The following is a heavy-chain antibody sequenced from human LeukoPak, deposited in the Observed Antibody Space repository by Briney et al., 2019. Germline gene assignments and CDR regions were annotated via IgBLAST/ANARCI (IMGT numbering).Heavy chain of an antibody. CDR1: GGTFSSYA. CDR2: IIPILGIA. CDR3: ARVETMVRGVIGWFDP. Sequence: ASVTVSCKASGGTFSSYAISWVRQAPGQGLEWMGRIIPILGIANYAQKFQGRVTITADKSTSTAYMELSSLRSEDTAVYYCARVETMVRGVIGWFDPWGQGTLVTVSS. D-gene: IGHD3-10*01. J-gene: IGHJ5*02. V-gene: IGHV1-69*04.